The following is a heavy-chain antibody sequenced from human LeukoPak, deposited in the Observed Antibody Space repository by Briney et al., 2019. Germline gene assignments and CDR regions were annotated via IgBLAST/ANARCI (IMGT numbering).Heavy chain of an antibody. CDR2: IKQDGSEK. J-gene: IGHJ6*03. D-gene: IGHD4-17*01. CDR1: GFPFSSYW. V-gene: IGHV3-7*01. Sequence: GGSLRLSCAASGFPFSSYWMTWVRRAPGKGLEWVANIKQDGSEKYYVDSVKGRFTISRDNAKNSLYLQMNSLRAEDTAVYYCARVPHSYYGDSLYYMDVWGKGTTVTVSS. CDR3: ARVPHSYYGDSLYYMDV.